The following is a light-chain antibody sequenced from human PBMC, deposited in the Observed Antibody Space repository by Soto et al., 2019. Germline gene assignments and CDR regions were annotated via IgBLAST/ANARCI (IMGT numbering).Light chain of an antibody. J-gene: IGKJ4*01. V-gene: IGKV3-20*01. CDR3: KQYGGSPLVT. CDR2: GAS. CDR1: QSVSSNY. Sequence: EIVLTQSPGPLSLSPGERATLSCRASQSVSSNYLAWYQQKPGQAPRLLIYGASSRATGIPDRFSGSGSGTDFTLTISGLEPEDFAMYYCKQYGGSPLVTFGGGTKVEIK.